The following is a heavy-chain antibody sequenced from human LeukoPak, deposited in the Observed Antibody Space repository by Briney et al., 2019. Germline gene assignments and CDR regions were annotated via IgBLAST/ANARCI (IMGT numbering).Heavy chain of an antibody. J-gene: IGHJ6*03. D-gene: IGHD5-18*01. CDR2: IIPIFGTA. CDR3: ARGPPIRGYRYGYDTGYYYSYSMDV. Sequence: ASVKVSCKASGGTFSSYAISWVRQAPGQGREWMGGIIPIFGTANYAQKFQGRVTITADNSTSTAYMELSSLRSEDTAVYYCARGPPIRGYRYGYDTGYYYSYSMDVWGKGTTVTISS. V-gene: IGHV1-69*06. CDR1: GGTFSSYA.